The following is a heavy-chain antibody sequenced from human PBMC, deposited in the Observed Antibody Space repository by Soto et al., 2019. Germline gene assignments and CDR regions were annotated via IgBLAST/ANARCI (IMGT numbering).Heavy chain of an antibody. Sequence: GESLKSSCKGSGYSFTSYWSGWVRQMPGKGLEWMGIIYPGDSDTRYSPSFQGQVTISADKSISTAYLQWSSLKASDTAMYYCARLVFDILTGYSLPPFDYWGQGTLVTVSS. V-gene: IGHV5-51*01. CDR2: IYPGDSDT. CDR3: ARLVFDILTGYSLPPFDY. D-gene: IGHD3-9*01. J-gene: IGHJ4*02. CDR1: GYSFTSYW.